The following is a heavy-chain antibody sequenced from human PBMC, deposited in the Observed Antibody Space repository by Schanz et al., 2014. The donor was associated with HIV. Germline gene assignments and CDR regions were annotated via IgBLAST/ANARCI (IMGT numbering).Heavy chain of an antibody. D-gene: IGHD2-15*01. CDR3: EKDLLSRYCSGGSCYSSY. CDR1: GFSFSSYV. Sequence: EIQLLESGGGLVQPGGSLRLSCAASGFSFSSYVMSWIRQAPGKGLGWVSAISGSGDITYYADSVKGRFTISRDNSKNTVYLQMDSLRAEDTAVYYCEKDLLSRYCSGGSCYSSYWGQGTLVTVSS. CDR2: ISGSGDIT. V-gene: IGHV3-23*01. J-gene: IGHJ4*02.